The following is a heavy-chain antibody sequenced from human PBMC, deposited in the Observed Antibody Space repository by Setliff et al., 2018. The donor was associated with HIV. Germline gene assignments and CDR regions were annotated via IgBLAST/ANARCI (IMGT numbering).Heavy chain of an antibody. V-gene: IGHV3-11*03. Sequence: GGSLRLSCAASGFTFSDYYMGWIRQAPGKGLEWVSYISGRSSDPNYADSVKGRFTISRDNAKNLVYLQMNSLRAEDTAMYYCVRPVREPVDWGRGTLVTVSS. CDR1: GFTFSDYY. D-gene: IGHD6-19*01. CDR2: ISGRSSDP. CDR3: VRPVREPVD. J-gene: IGHJ4*02.